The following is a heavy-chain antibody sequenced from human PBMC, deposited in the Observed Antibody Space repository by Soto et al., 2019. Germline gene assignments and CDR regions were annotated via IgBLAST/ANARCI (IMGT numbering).Heavy chain of an antibody. D-gene: IGHD6-6*01. CDR1: GGTFSSYA. V-gene: IGHV1-69*13. Sequence: ASVKVSCKASGGTFSSYAISWVRQAPGQGLEWMGGIIPIFGTANYAQKFQGRVTITADESTSTAYMELSSLRSEDTAVYYCARESQGGSSSYSNWFEPWGQGTLVIVSS. J-gene: IGHJ5*02. CDR2: IIPIFGTA. CDR3: ARESQGGSSSYSNWFEP.